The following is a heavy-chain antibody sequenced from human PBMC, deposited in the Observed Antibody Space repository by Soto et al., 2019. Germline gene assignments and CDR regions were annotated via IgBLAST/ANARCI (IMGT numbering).Heavy chain of an antibody. CDR3: ASPSYELWNGYGRLPIDV. CDR2: INHSGGT. D-gene: IGHD3-3*01. CDR1: GGPFSDYY. J-gene: IGHJ6*02. Sequence: SETLSLTCAVYGGPFSDYYWSWIRQPPGKGLEWIGEINHSGGTTYNPSLKSRVAISVDTSKNQFSLRLSSVTAADTGVYYCASPSYELWNGYGRLPIDVSGPGTTVTVSS. V-gene: IGHV4-34*01.